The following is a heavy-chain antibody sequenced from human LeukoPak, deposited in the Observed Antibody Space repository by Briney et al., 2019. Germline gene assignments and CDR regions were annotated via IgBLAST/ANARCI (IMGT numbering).Heavy chain of an antibody. J-gene: IGHJ6*02. CDR2: VYYSGST. V-gene: IGHV4-61*03. D-gene: IGHD4-23*01. CDR3: ARLAVTRSYGMDV. CDR1: GGSVSSGSFY. Sequence: SETLSLTCSLSGGSVSSGSFYWGCIRQPPGKRLEWIGYVYYSGSTNYNPSLKSRVTISVDTSKNHYSLRLSSVTAADTAVYYCARLAVTRSYGMDVWGQGTTVTVSS.